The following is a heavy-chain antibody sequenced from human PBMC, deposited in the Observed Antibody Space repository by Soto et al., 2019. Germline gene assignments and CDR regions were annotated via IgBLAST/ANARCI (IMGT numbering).Heavy chain of an antibody. CDR1: GGSISSGGYY. CDR2: IYYSGST. Sequence: PSETLSLTCTVSGGSISSGGYYWSWIRQHPGKGLEWIGYIYYSGSTYYNPSLKSRVTISVDTSKNQFSLKLSSVTAADTAVYYCARLGRNWNYGATYFGYWGQGTLVTVSS. V-gene: IGHV4-31*03. CDR3: ARLGRNWNYGATYFGY. J-gene: IGHJ4*02. D-gene: IGHD1-7*01.